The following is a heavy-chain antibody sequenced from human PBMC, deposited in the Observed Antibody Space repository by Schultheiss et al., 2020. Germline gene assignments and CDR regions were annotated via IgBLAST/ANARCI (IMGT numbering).Heavy chain of an antibody. J-gene: IGHJ5*02. V-gene: IGHV4-39*01. CDR1: GGSISSSSYY. D-gene: IGHD4-17*01. CDR2: IYYSGST. CDR3: ARPMTTVTSYGWFDP. Sequence: SETLSLTCTVSGGSISSSSYYWGWIRQPPGKGLEWIGSIYYSGSTYYNPSLKSRVTISVDTSKNQFSLKLSSVTAADTAVYYCARPMTTVTSYGWFDPWGQGTLVTVYS.